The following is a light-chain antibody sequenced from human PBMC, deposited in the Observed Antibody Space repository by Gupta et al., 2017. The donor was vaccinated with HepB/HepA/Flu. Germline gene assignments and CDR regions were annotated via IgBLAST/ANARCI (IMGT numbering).Light chain of an antibody. CDR2: EVT. Sequence: QSALPQPASVSGSPGQSIPISCTGTSSDVGGYNYVSWYQQHPGRAPKLLICEVTNRPSGMSNRFSGSKSGNTASLTISGLQAEDEADYYCTSYTSTNNPVFGTGTRVTGL. J-gene: IGLJ1*01. CDR1: SSDVGGYNY. V-gene: IGLV2-14*01. CDR3: TSYTSTNNPV.